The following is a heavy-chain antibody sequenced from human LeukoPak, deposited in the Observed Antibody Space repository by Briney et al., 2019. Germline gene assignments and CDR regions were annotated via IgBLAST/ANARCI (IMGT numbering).Heavy chain of an antibody. J-gene: IGHJ4*02. V-gene: IGHV1-24*01. CDR1: GYTPTELS. CDR2: FDPEDGET. Sequence: GASVKVSCKVSGYTPTELSMHWVRQAPGKGLEWMGGFDPEDGETIYAQKFQGRVTMTEDTSTDTAYMELSSLRSEDTAVYYCAIRPFSSCGGDCYSSDYWGQGTLVTVSS. CDR3: AIRPFSSCGGDCYSSDY. D-gene: IGHD2-21*02.